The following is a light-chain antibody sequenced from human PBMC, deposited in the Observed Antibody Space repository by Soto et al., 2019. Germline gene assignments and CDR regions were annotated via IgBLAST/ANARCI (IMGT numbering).Light chain of an antibody. V-gene: IGLV1-44*01. J-gene: IGLJ2*01. CDR3: AAWDDSLNGVV. CDR1: SSNIGSNT. CDR2: SNN. Sequence: QSVLTQPPSASGTPGQRVTISCSGSSSNIGSNTVNWYQQLPGTAPKLLIYSNNQRPSGVPDRFSGSKSGTSASLAISGLQSVYEADYYCAAWDDSLNGVVFGGGTKLTVL.